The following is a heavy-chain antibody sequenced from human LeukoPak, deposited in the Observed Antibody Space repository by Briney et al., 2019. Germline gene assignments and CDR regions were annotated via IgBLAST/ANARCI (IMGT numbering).Heavy chain of an antibody. Sequence: GGSLRLSCAASGFTFSSYEMNWVRQAPGKGLEWVSYISSSGSTIYYADSVKGRFTISRDNAKNSLYLQMNSLRAEDTAVYYCARVAVAHYAFDIWGQGTMVTVSS. V-gene: IGHV3-48*03. CDR3: ARVAVAHYAFDI. D-gene: IGHD6-19*01. CDR1: GFTFSSYE. J-gene: IGHJ3*02. CDR2: ISSSGSTI.